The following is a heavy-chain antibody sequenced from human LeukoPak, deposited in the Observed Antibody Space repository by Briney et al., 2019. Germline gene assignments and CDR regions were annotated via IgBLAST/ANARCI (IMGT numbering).Heavy chain of an antibody. Sequence: SETLSLTCTVSGGSISSSSYYWGWIRQPPGKGLEWIGSIYYSGSTNYNPSPKSRVTISVDTSKNQFSLKLSSVTAADTAVYYCARFYYDSSGYPTWGAFDIWGQGTMVTVSS. D-gene: IGHD3-22*01. CDR3: ARFYYDSSGYPTWGAFDI. CDR2: IYYSGST. CDR1: GGSISSSSYY. V-gene: IGHV4-39*07. J-gene: IGHJ3*02.